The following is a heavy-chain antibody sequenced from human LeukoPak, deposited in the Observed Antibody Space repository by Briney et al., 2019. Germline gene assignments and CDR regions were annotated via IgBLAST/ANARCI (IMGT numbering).Heavy chain of an antibody. J-gene: IGHJ6*03. D-gene: IGHD7-27*01. CDR2: ISWDGGST. V-gene: IGHV3-43D*04. Sequence: GGPLRLSCAASGFTFDDYAMHWVRQAPGKGLEWVSLISWDGGSTYYADSVKGRFTISRDNSKNSLYLQMNSLRAEDTALYYCAKDRRANWGPYYYYYYMDVWGKGTTVTVPS. CDR1: GFTFDDYA. CDR3: AKDRRANWGPYYYYYYMDV.